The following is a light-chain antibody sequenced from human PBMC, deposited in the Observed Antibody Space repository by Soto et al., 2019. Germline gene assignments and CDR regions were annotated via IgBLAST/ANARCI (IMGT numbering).Light chain of an antibody. J-gene: IGLJ1*01. CDR3: SSFTTSSTYV. Sequence: QSALTQPASVSGSPGQSTTISSTGTSSDVGFYNYVSWYQQHPGKAPKLMIYEVNNRPSGVSNRFSGSKSGNTASLTISGLQAEDDADYYCSSFTTSSTYVFGTGTKLTVL. CDR2: EVN. CDR1: SSDVGFYNY. V-gene: IGLV2-14*01.